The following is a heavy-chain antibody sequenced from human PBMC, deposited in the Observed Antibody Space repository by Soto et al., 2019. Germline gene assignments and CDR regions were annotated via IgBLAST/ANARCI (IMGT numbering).Heavy chain of an antibody. CDR1: GFTFSNYA. V-gene: IGHV3-23*01. Sequence: PGGSLRLSCAGSGFTFSNYAMSWVRQSPGKGLQWFSAITDNGDSTYYADYVKGRFTISRDNSKNMLYLQMNSLGAEDTAVYFCPKGSAARRPYFFDYWGQGVLVTVSS. CDR3: PKGSAARRPYFFDY. D-gene: IGHD2-2*01. J-gene: IGHJ4*02. CDR2: ITDNGDST.